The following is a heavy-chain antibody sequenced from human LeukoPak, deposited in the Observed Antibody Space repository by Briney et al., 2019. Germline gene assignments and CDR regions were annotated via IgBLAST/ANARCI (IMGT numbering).Heavy chain of an antibody. D-gene: IGHD6-19*01. CDR3: ARDALSSEHWLVRYFDY. CDR1: GFTFSSYW. CDR2: IKEDGSEK. J-gene: IGHJ4*02. V-gene: IGHV3-7*01. Sequence: GGSLRLSCAASGFTFSSYWMSWVRQAPGKGLEWVANIKEDGSEKYYVDSVKGRFTISRGNAKNSLSLQMNSLRAEDTAVYYCARDALSSEHWLVRYFDYWGQGTLVTVSS.